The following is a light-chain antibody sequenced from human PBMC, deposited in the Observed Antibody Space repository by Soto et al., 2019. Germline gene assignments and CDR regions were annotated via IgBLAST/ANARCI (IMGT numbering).Light chain of an antibody. CDR1: QSVSSF. J-gene: IGKJ4*01. V-gene: IGKV3-11*01. CDR3: QQRSNWPLT. Sequence: EIVLTQSPATLSLSPGERATLSCRASQSVSSFLAWYQQKPGQAPSLLIYDASKGATGIPDRFSGSGSGTDFTLTISSLEPEDFAVYYCQQRSNWPLTFGGGTKVEIK. CDR2: DAS.